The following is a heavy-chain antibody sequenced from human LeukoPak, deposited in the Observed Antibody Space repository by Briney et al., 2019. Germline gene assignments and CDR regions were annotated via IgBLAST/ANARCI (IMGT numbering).Heavy chain of an antibody. V-gene: IGHV3-48*03. J-gene: IGHJ6*04. D-gene: IGHD3-10*02. CDR2: ISSSGSTI. CDR3: AELGITMIGGV. Sequence: GGSLRLSCAASGFTFSSYEMKWVRQAPGKGLEWVSYISSSGSTIYYAVSVKGRFTISRDNAKNSLYLEMNSLRAEDTAVYYCAELGITMIGGVWGKGTTVTISS. CDR1: GFTFSSYE.